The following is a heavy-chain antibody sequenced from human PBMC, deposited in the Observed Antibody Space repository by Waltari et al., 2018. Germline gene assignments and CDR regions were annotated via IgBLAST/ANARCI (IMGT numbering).Heavy chain of an antibody. Sequence: EVQLVESGGGLVQPGGSLRLSCAASGFTFSSYSMNWVRQAPGKGLEWVSYISSSSSTIYYADSVKGRFTISRDNAKNSLYLQMNSLRAEDTAVYYCARPGAVADLYWGQGTLVTVSS. V-gene: IGHV3-48*04. CDR2: ISSSSSTI. CDR1: GFTFSSYS. CDR3: ARPGAVADLY. D-gene: IGHD6-19*01. J-gene: IGHJ4*02.